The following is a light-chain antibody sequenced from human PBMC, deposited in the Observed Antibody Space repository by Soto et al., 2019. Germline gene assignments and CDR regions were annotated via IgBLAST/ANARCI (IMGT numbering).Light chain of an antibody. CDR3: QSYDSSLSGWV. Sequence: QSVLTQPPSVSGAPGQRVTISCTGSSSNIGAGYDVHWYQQLPRTAPKLLIYGNSNRPSGVPDRFSGSKSRTSASLAITGLQAEDEADYYCQSYDSSLSGWVFGGGTKLTVL. V-gene: IGLV1-40*01. CDR2: GNS. J-gene: IGLJ3*02. CDR1: SSNIGAGYD.